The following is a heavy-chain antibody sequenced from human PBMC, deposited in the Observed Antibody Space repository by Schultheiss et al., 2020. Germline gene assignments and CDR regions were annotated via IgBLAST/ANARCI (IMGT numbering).Heavy chain of an antibody. D-gene: IGHD4-17*01. Sequence: SETLSLTCTVSGGSISSYYWSWIRQPPGKGLEWIGYIYYSGSTNYNPSLKSRVTISVDTSKNQFSLKLSSVTAADTAVYYCARVYGAYYGMDVLGQGTTVTVSS. CDR3: ARVYGAYYGMDV. J-gene: IGHJ6*02. V-gene: IGHV4-59*01. CDR2: IYYSGST. CDR1: GGSISSYY.